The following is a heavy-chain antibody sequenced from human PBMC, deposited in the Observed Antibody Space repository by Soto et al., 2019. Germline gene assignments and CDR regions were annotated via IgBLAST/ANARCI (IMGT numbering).Heavy chain of an antibody. Sequence: QVQLQESGPGLVRPSQTLSLTCTVSAGSLNSGGYFWSWIRQVPGKGLEWIGYVYSGDIAYYNPSLQSRVSISLDTSKKQFALTPTSVTAADTAIYFCAREVMTSVTRGGVDPWGQGTLVSVSS. D-gene: IGHD4-17*01. CDR1: AGSLNSGGYF. CDR2: VYSGDIA. J-gene: IGHJ5*02. V-gene: IGHV4-31*03. CDR3: AREVMTSVTRGGVDP.